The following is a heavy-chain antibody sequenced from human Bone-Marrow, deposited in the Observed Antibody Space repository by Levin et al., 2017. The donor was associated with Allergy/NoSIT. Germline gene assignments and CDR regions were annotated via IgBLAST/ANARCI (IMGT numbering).Heavy chain of an antibody. CDR1: GGSFSGYY. J-gene: IGHJ3*02. V-gene: IGHV4-34*01. Sequence: SETLSLTCAVYGGSFSGYYWSWIRQPPGKGLEWIGEINHSGSTNYNPSLKSRVTISVDTSKNLFSLKLSSVTAADTAVYYCARGDSQRGYVWGSYRLGIDAFDIWGQGTMVTVSS. CDR2: INHSGST. CDR3: ARGDSQRGYVWGSYRLGIDAFDI. D-gene: IGHD3-16*02.